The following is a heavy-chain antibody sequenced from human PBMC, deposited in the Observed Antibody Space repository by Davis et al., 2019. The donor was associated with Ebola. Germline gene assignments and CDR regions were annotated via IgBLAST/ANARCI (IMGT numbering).Heavy chain of an antibody. V-gene: IGHV3-30*18. D-gene: IGHD1-26*01. CDR1: GFTFSSYG. J-gene: IGHJ6*03. CDR3: AKDRSSGSYNDYYMDV. CDR2: ISYDGSSK. Sequence: GESLKISCAASGFTFSSYGMHWVRQAPGKELEWVAVISYDGSSKYYADSVKGRFTISRDNSKNTLYLQMNSLRAEDTAVYYCAKDRSSGSYNDYYMDVWGKGTTVTVSS.